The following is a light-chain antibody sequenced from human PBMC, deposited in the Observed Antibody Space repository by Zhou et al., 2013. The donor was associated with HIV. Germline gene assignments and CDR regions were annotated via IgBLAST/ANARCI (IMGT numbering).Light chain of an antibody. Sequence: DIQMTQSPSSLSASVGDRVTVTCRATQSISNYLNWYQQKPGKAPNLLIYKASSLESGVPSRFSGSGSGTDFTLSINSLQPEDFGTYYCQQSYSTLPLTFGPGTTVDVK. J-gene: IGKJ3*01. CDR1: QSISNY. CDR2: KAS. CDR3: QQSYSTLPLT. V-gene: IGKV1-39*01.